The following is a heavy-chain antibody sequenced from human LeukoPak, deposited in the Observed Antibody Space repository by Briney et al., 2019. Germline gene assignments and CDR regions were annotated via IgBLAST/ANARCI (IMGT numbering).Heavy chain of an antibody. CDR2: IYPGESHT. V-gene: IGHV5-51*01. CDR3: ARRGVPAASSPHYYYYMDV. J-gene: IGHJ6*03. Sequence: GGSLKTSFKGSGNRFTNYWNGRVRPMPGKGPEWRGIIYPGESHTIYSPSFEGQVTISADKSISTAFLQWSCLKSSDTAMYYCARRGVPAASSPHYYYYMDVWGKGTPVTVSS. CDR1: GNRFTNYW. D-gene: IGHD2-2*01.